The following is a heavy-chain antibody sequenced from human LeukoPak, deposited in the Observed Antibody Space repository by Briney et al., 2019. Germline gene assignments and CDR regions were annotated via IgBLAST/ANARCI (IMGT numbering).Heavy chain of an antibody. CDR3: TKDLTGKYDY. CDR1: GLTVSSNY. J-gene: IGHJ4*02. CDR2: IYSGGST. D-gene: IGHD1-20*01. Sequence: GGSLRLSCAASGLTVSSNYMSWVRQAPGKGLEWVSVIYSGGSTYYADSVKGRFTISRDNAKNTLYLQMNSLRAEDTAVYYCTKDLTGKYDYWGQGTLVTVSS. V-gene: IGHV3-53*01.